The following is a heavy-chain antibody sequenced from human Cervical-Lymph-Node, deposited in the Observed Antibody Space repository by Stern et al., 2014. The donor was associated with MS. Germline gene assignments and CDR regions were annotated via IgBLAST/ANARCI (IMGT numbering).Heavy chain of an antibody. J-gene: IGHJ4*02. Sequence: QLQLQESGPGLVKPSETLSLTCAVSGGSISSRYWGWIRQPPGKGLEWIGLTSNSEDTKYTPSLKIRVTISLDTSKNQSPLKVTSVTAADTAVYYCARLSTAVDFWGRGTLVTVSS. CDR1: GGSISSRY. V-gene: IGHV4-59*08. CDR2: TSNSEDT. CDR3: ARLSTAVDF.